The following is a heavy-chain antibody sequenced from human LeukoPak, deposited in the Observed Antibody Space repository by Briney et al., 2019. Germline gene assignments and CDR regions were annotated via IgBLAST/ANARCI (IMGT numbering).Heavy chain of an antibody. CDR1: GGSISIYY. CDR3: ARWTTGTRAFDY. J-gene: IGHJ4*02. V-gene: IGHV4-4*07. D-gene: IGHD4-17*01. Sequence: PSETLSLTCTVSGGSISIYYWSWIRQPAGKGLEWIGRIYTSGSTNYNPSLKNRVTMSVDTSKNQFSLRLSSVTAADTAVYYCARWTTGTRAFDYWGQGTLVTVSS. CDR2: IYTSGST.